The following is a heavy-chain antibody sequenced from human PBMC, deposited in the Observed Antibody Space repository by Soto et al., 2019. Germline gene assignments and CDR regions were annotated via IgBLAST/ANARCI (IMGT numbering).Heavy chain of an antibody. CDR1: GYTFTSYD. CDR3: AIERVGWFDP. CDR2: MNPNSGNT. V-gene: IGHV1-8*01. D-gene: IGHD1-26*01. J-gene: IGHJ5*02. Sequence: QVQLVQSGAEVKKPGASVKVSCKASGYTFTSYDINWVRQATGQGLEWMGWMNPNSGNTGYAQKFQGRVTMTRNTSRSTAYMELSSLRSEDTAGDSCAIERVGWFDPLGQGTLVTVSS.